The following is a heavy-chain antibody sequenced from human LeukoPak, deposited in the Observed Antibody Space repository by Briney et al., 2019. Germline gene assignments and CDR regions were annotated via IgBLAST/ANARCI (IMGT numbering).Heavy chain of an antibody. CDR2: ISDNGGRT. V-gene: IGHV3-23*01. D-gene: IGHD5-12*01. CDR3: AKRGGWDAGYENYFNY. Sequence: GGSLRLSCAASGFTFRTHAMTWVRQAPGKGLEWVSAISDNGGRTYYADSVEGRFTISRDNSKNTLYLQMNSLRAEDTAVYYCAKRGGWDAGYENYFNYWGQGTLVTVSS. CDR1: GFTFRTHA. J-gene: IGHJ4*02.